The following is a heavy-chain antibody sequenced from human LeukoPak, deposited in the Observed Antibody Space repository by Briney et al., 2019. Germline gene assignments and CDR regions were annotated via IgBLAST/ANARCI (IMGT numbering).Heavy chain of an antibody. CDR2: ISGSGSSGTTT. CDR3: AKTYADYEGN. J-gene: IGHJ4*02. Sequence: AGGSLRLSCATSGFTLRNYAMSWVRQAPGKGREWVSTISGSGSSGTTTYYADSVKGRFSISRDNSKNTLYLQMHSLRAEDTAVYYCAKTYADYEGNWGQGALVTVSS. CDR1: GFTLRNYA. V-gene: IGHV3-23*01. D-gene: IGHD4-17*01.